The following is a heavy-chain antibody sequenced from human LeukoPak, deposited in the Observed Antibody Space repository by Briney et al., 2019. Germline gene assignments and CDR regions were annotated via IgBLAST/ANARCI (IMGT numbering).Heavy chain of an antibody. J-gene: IGHJ6*02. CDR3: AKCSSTLVRGGYGVDV. D-gene: IGHD3-10*01. V-gene: IGHV3-23*01. Sequence: GGSLRLSCAVSGFTFSTYAMSWVSQAPGKGLEWVSVVSSSGGSTYYAESVKGRFTISRDNSKNTLYLQMNSLRAEDTAVYHCAKCSSTLVRGGYGVDVWGRGTTVTVSS. CDR1: GFTFSTYA. CDR2: VSSSGGST.